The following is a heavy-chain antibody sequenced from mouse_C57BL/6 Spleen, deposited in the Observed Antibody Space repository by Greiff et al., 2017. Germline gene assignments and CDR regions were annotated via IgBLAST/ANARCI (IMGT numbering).Heavy chain of an antibody. Sequence: EVKLQESGPGLVKPSQSLSLTCSVTGYSITSGYYWNWIRQFPGNKLEWMGYISYDGSNNYNPSLKNRISITRDTSKNQFFLKLNSVTTEDTATYYCAREGENYFDYWGQGTTLTVSS. CDR1: GYSITSGYY. V-gene: IGHV3-6*01. J-gene: IGHJ2*01. CDR3: AREGENYFDY. CDR2: ISYDGSN.